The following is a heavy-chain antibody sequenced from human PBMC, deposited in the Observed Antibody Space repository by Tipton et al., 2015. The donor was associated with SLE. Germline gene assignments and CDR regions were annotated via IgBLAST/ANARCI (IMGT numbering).Heavy chain of an antibody. CDR3: ATYSSSWYWFDP. V-gene: IGHV4-61*09. CDR2: IYTSGST. D-gene: IGHD6-13*01. CDR1: GGSISSGSYY. J-gene: IGHJ5*02. Sequence: TLSLTCTVSGGSISSGSYYWSWIRQPAGKGLEWIGYIYTSGSTNYNPSLKSRVTISVDTSKNQFSLKLSSVTAADTAVYYCATYSSSWYWFDPWGQGTLVTVPS.